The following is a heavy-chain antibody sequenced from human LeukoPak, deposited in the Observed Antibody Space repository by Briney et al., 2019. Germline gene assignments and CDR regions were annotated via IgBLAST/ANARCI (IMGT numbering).Heavy chain of an antibody. CDR3: ASLRKRGGAFDL. V-gene: IGHV4-39*07. CDR1: RGSISSPNYY. J-gene: IGHJ3*01. Sequence: SETLSLICSVSRGSISSPNYYWGWIRQSPGKGLEWIGNTYYSGTTYYNPSLPSLKSRVTILIDTSKNQFSLRLRSLTAADTAVYYCASLRKRGGAFDLWGQGKVVTVSS. CDR2: TYYSGTT.